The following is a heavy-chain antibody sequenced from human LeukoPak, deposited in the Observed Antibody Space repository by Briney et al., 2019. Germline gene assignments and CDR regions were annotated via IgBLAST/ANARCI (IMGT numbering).Heavy chain of an antibody. CDR2: ISGSGGST. CDR1: GFTFSSYA. J-gene: IGHJ4*02. Sequence: PGGSLRLSCAASGFTFSSYAMSWVRQAPGKGLEGFSAISGSGGSTYYADSVKGRFTISRDNSNNTLYLQMNSLRAEDTAVYYCAKDSAITGTSWGQGTLVTVSS. CDR3: AKDSAITGTS. D-gene: IGHD1-20*01. V-gene: IGHV3-23*01.